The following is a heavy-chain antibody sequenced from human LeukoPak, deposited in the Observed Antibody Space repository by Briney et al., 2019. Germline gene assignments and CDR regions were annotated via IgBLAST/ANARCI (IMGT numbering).Heavy chain of an antibody. J-gene: IGHJ6*03. CDR3: ARGTTIFGVVLRVYYMDV. V-gene: IGHV3-7*01. CDR1: GFTFSTYW. D-gene: IGHD3-3*01. CDR2: IEEDGSEK. Sequence: VGSLRLSCAASGFTFSTYWMSWVRQAPGKGLESVAIIEEDGSEKFYVDSVKGRFTISRDNAKNSLYLQMNSLRAEDTAVYYCARGTTIFGVVLRVYYMDVWGKGTTVTVSS.